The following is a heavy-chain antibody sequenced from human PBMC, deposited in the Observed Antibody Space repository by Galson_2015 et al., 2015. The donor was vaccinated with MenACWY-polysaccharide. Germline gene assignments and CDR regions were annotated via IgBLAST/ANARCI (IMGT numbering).Heavy chain of an antibody. CDR3: ARGGKYYYDSSGYLNWFDP. CDR2: MNPNSGNT. CDR1: GYSFSSYD. V-gene: IGHV1-8*01. Sequence: SCKASGYSFSSYDINWVRQTTGQGLEWMGWMNPNSGNTGYAQKFQGRVTMTRNTSISRAYMELSSLRSEDTAVYYCARGGKYYYDSSGYLNWFDPWGQGTLVTVSS. J-gene: IGHJ5*02. D-gene: IGHD3-22*01.